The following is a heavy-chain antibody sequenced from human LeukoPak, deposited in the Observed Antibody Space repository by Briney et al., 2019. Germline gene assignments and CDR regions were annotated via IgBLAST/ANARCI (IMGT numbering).Heavy chain of an antibody. CDR1: GYTFTGYY. CDR2: INPNSGGT. V-gene: IGHV1-2*02. CDR3: ARDQAESGWYYFDY. J-gene: IGHJ4*02. D-gene: IGHD6-19*01. Sequence: GASVKVSCKASGYTFTGYYTHWVRQAPGQGLEWMGWINPNSGGTNYAQKFQGRVTMTRDTSISTAYMELSRLRSDDTAVYYCARDQAESGWYYFDYWGQGTLVTVSS.